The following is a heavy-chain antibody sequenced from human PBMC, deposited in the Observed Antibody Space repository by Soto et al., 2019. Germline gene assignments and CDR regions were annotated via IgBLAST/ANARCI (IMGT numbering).Heavy chain of an antibody. CDR2: IWYDGSNK. Sequence: GGSLRLSCAASGFTFSSYGMHWVRQAPGKGLEWVAVIWYDGSNKYYADSVKGRFTISRDNSKNTLYLQMNSLRAEDTAVYYCARENILTGYSYYYYYYGMDVWGQGTTVTVSS. D-gene: IGHD3-9*01. V-gene: IGHV3-33*01. CDR1: GFTFSSYG. J-gene: IGHJ6*02. CDR3: ARENILTGYSYYYYYYGMDV.